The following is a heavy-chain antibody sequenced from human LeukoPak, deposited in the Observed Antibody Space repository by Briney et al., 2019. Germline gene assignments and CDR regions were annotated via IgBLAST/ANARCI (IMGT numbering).Heavy chain of an antibody. D-gene: IGHD2-2*01. J-gene: IGHJ4*02. CDR3: ARQVSCDTTTCYAGMPPDY. V-gene: IGHV3-23*01. CDR1: GFTFSRYA. Sequence: GGSLRLSCAASGFTFSRYATSWVRQTPEKGLEWASVISRGDGSTYYADSVRGRFTISRDDSGNTLFLQMNSLRAEDTAVYYCARQVSCDTTTCYAGMPPDYWGQGTLVTVSS. CDR2: ISRGDGST.